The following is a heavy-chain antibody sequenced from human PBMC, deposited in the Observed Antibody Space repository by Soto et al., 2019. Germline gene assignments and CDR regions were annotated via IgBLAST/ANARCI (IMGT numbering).Heavy chain of an antibody. CDR2: ISGFNGNT. D-gene: IGHD3-16*01. Sequence: QVQLVQSGAEVKKPGASVKVSCKASGYTFNFYGITWVRQAPGQGLEWMGWISGFNGNTNYAADLQGRVTMTTDTSTSTDYMELRCLRSDDTAVYYCARIGVSSGHESPDFDSWGQGTLVTVSS. CDR3: ARIGVSSGHESPDFDS. V-gene: IGHV1-18*01. J-gene: IGHJ4*02. CDR1: GYTFNFYG.